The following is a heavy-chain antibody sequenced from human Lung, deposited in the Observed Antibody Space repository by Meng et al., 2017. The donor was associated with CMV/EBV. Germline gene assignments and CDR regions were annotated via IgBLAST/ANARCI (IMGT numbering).Heavy chain of an antibody. V-gene: IGHV3-7*01. CDR2: IKPDGSWR. CDR3: ARDRGTYYDFWGDQSGY. Sequence: FTFSSYWMSSVSQAPEKGLEWVANIKPDGSWRYYVDSVKGRFTISRDNAKNSLYLQMNSLRAEDTAVYYCARDRGTYYDFWGDQSGYWGQGTLVTVSS. CDR1: FTFSSYW. D-gene: IGHD3-3*01. J-gene: IGHJ4*02.